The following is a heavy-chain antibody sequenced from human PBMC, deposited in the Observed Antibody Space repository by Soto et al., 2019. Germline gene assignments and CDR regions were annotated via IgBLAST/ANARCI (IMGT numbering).Heavy chain of an antibody. CDR3: ARDLVAVAGEHYYYYGMDV. CDR2: IYYSRST. Sequence: SETLSLTCTVCSDCVSSGCSYGGWFRRPPGKGLDWIVYIYYSRSTHNNPPLKSRVTTSVDTTKNQFSLEPSSVTAADTAVYYCARDLVAVAGEHYYYYGMDVWGQGTTVTVS. J-gene: IGHJ6*02. D-gene: IGHD6-19*01. CDR1: SDCVSSGCSY. V-gene: IGHV4-61*01.